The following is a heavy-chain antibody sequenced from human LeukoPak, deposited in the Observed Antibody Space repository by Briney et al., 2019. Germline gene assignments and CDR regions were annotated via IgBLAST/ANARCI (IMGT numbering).Heavy chain of an antibody. J-gene: IGHJ6*03. CDR3: ARHKDYYYSYMDV. CDR1: GDSISTSSYY. CDR2: IYYSGST. Sequence: PSETLSLTCSVSGDSISTSSYYWGWIRQPPGKGLEWIGTIYYSGSTYYNPSLTSRVTISVDTSKNQFSLKLSSVTAADTAIYYCARHKDYYYSYMDVWGKGTTVTISS. V-gene: IGHV4-39*01.